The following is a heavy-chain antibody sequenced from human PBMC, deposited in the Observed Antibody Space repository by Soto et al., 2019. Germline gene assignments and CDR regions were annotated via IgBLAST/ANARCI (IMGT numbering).Heavy chain of an antibody. CDR1: GGSISSYY. CDR2: IYYSGST. V-gene: IGHV4-59*08. D-gene: IGHD2-2*01. J-gene: IGHJ6*03. Sequence: PSETLSLTCTVSGGSISSYYWSWIRQPPGKGLEWIGYIYYSGSTNYNPSLTIRITISVDTSKNQFSLKLSSVTAADTAVYYCARLVVVVPAAINYYYYYMDVWGKGTTVTVPS. CDR3: ARLVVVVPAAINYYYYYMDV.